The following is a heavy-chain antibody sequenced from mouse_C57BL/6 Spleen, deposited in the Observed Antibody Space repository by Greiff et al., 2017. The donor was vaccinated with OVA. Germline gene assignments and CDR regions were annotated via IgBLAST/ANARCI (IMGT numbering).Heavy chain of an antibody. CDR3: ARETTARGFAY. CDR2: IHPNSGST. V-gene: IGHV1-64*01. Sequence: QVQLQQPGAELVKPGASVKLSCKASGYTFTSYWMHWVKQRPGQGLEWIGMIHPNSGSTNYNEKFKSKATLTVDKSSSTAYMQISSLTSEDSAVYYCARETTARGFAYWGQGTLVTVSA. J-gene: IGHJ3*01. CDR1: GYTFTSYW. D-gene: IGHD1-2*01.